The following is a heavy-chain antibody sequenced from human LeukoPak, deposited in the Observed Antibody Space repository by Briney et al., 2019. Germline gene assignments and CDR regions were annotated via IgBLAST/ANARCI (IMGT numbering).Heavy chain of an antibody. Sequence: PSETLSLTCTVSGGSISSYYWSWFRQPAGKGLEWIGRIYTSGSTNYNPSLKSRVTMSVDTSKNQFSLKLSSVTAADTAVYYCARDHTSPPHSSLDYWGQGTLVTVSS. V-gene: IGHV4-4*07. CDR2: IYTSGST. CDR3: ARDHTSPPHSSLDY. J-gene: IGHJ4*02. CDR1: GGSISSYY. D-gene: IGHD5-18*01.